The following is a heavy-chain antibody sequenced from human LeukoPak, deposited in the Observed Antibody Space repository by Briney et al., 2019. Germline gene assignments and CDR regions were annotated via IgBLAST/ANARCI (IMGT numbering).Heavy chain of an antibody. V-gene: IGHV3-20*01. Sequence: GGSLRLSCAASGFTFDDYGLSWVRQAPGKRLEWVSGINWNGGSTGYADSVKGRFTISRDNAKNSLYLQMNSLRAEDTALYHCARGVGATGVNAFDIWGQGTMVTVSS. CDR2: INWNGGST. D-gene: IGHD1-26*01. CDR1: GFTFDDYG. CDR3: ARGVGATGVNAFDI. J-gene: IGHJ3*02.